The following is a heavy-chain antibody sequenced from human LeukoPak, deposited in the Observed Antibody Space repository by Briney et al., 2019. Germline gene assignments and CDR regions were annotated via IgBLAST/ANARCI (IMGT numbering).Heavy chain of an antibody. CDR3: ARLLGSSGYAGDWYFGL. V-gene: IGHV4-4*07. J-gene: IGHJ2*01. D-gene: IGHD3-22*01. CDR2: LYTNGTV. CDR1: GASITRYY. Sequence: SETLSLTCSVSGASITRYYWTWIRQPVGKGLEWFGRLYTNGTVNYNPSLRSRVTMSRDTSRNQFSLKLTSVTAADTAVYYCARLLGSSGYAGDWYFGLWGPGALVTVSS.